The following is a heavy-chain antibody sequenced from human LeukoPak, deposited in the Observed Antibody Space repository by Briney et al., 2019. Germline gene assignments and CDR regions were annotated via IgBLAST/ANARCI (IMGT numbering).Heavy chain of an antibody. CDR3: ARAEYSGYDWVYFDH. J-gene: IGHJ4*02. CDR2: IIPIFGTA. Sequence: SVKVSCKASGGTFSSYAISWVRQAPGQGLEWMGGIIPIFGTANYAQKFQGRVTITADKSTSTAYMELSSLRSEDTAVYYCARAEYSGYDWVYFDHWGQGTLVTVSS. CDR1: GGTFSSYA. D-gene: IGHD5-12*01. V-gene: IGHV1-69*06.